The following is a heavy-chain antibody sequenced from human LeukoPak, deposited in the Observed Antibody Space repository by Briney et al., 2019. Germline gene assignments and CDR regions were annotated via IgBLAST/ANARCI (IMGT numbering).Heavy chain of an antibody. D-gene: IGHD2-2*01. Sequence: SETLSLTCAVSAYSINGLNYWGWIRQPPGKGLEWIGSIHHSGSIDYNPSLKSRVTISIDTSKKQFSLKLTYVTVADTAVYYCARLGYCSSTSCYPDLWGQGSLVTVSS. J-gene: IGHJ5*02. CDR3: ARLGYCSSTSCYPDL. CDR1: AYSINGLNY. CDR2: IHHSGSI. V-gene: IGHV4-38-2*01.